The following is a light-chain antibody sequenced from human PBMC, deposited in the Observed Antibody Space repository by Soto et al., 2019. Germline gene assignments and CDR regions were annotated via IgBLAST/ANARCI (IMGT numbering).Light chain of an antibody. CDR2: AAS. V-gene: IGKV1-39*01. CDR3: QQSYSSPRT. CDR1: QSIRSD. J-gene: IGKJ2*01. Sequence: DIQMTQSPSSLSASVGDRVIITCRASQSIRSDLNWYQQKPGKAPQLLIFAASSLYSGVPPRFSGSGSGTEFTLTISSLQPEDFATYYCQQSYSSPRTFGQGTKLQIK.